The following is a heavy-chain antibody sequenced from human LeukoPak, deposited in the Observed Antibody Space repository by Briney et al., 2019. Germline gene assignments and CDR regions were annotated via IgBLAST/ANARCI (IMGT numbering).Heavy chain of an antibody. CDR3: ARGDTHWFDP. CDR1: GGSISSYY. Sequence: SESLSLTCTVSGGSISSYYWSWIRQPPGKGLEWIGYIYYSGSTNYNPSLKSRVTISVDTSKNQFSLKLSPVTAADTAVYYCARGDTHWFDPWGQGTLVTVSS. J-gene: IGHJ5*02. CDR2: IYYSGST. D-gene: IGHD5-18*01. V-gene: IGHV4-59*01.